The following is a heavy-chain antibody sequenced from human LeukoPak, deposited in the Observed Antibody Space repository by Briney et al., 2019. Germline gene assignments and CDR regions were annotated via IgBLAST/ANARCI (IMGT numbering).Heavy chain of an antibody. Sequence: GGSLRLSCSASGFTFSSYAMHWVRQAPGKGLEYVSAISSNGGSTYYADSVKGRFTISRDNSENSLYLQMNSLRAEDTAVYYCARGHIAVAGHYGAGPSDSWGQGTLVTVSS. V-gene: IGHV3-64*04. CDR1: GFTFSSYA. CDR2: ISSNGGST. CDR3: ARGHIAVAGHYGAGPSDS. D-gene: IGHD6-19*01. J-gene: IGHJ4*02.